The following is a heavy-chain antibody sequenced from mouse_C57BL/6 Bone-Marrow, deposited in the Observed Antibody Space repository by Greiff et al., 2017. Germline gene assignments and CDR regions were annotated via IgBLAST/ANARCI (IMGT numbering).Heavy chain of an antibody. V-gene: IGHV1-26*01. Sequence: EVQLQQSGPELVKPGASVKISCKASGYTFTDYYMNWVKQSPGKSLEWIGDINPNNGGTSYNQKFKGKATLTVDKSSSTAYMELRSLTSEDSAVYYCARSRLLDYWGQGTSVTVSS. J-gene: IGHJ4*01. CDR3: ARSRLLDY. CDR1: GYTFTDYY. CDR2: INPNNGGT.